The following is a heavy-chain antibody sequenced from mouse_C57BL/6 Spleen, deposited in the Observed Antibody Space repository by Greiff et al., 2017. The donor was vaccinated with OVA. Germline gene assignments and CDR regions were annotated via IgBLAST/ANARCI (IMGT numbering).Heavy chain of an antibody. D-gene: IGHD1-1*02. Sequence: EVKVVESGGGLMKPGGSLKLSCAASGFTFSDYGMHWVRQAPEKGLEWVAYISSGSSTIYYSDTVKGRFTISRDKAKNTLFLQMTRLRSEDTAMYYCARRHGWGAMCSWGQGPSFPVSS. V-gene: IGHV5-17*01. CDR2: ISSGSSTI. J-gene: IGHJ4*01. CDR3: ARRHGWGAMCS. CDR1: GFTFSDYG.